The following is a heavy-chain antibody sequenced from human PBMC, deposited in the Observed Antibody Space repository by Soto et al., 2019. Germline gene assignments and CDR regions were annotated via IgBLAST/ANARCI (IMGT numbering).Heavy chain of an antibody. D-gene: IGHD3-22*01. J-gene: IGHJ4*02. V-gene: IGHV3-30*18. CDR3: AKEFYDSSGYYYYGY. CDR2: ISYDGSNK. Sequence: QVQLVESGGGVVQPGRSLRLSCAASGFTFSSYGMHWVRQAPGKGLEWVAVISYDGSNKYYADSVKGRFTISRDNSKNTLYLQMNSPRAEDTAVYYCAKEFYDSSGYYYYGYWGQGTLVTVSS. CDR1: GFTFSSYG.